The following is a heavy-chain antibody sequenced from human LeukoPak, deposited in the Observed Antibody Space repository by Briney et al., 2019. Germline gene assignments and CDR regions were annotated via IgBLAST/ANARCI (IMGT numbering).Heavy chain of an antibody. CDR3: ARTLTTVTSPYYYYGMDV. J-gene: IGHJ6*02. D-gene: IGHD4-4*01. CDR2: IYPGDSDT. CDR1: GYSFTSYW. Sequence: GESLKISCKGSGYSFTSYWIGWVRQMPGKGLEWTGIIYPGDSDTRYSPSFQGQVTISADKSISTAYLQWSSLKASDTAMYYCARTLTTVTSPYYYYGMDVWGQGTTVTVSS. V-gene: IGHV5-51*01.